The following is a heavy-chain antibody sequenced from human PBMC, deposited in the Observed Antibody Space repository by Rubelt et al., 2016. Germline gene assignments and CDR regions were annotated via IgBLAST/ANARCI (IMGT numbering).Heavy chain of an antibody. Sequence: QVQLVQSGAEVKKPGASVKVSCKASGYTFTGYYMHWVRQAPGQGLEWVGRINPNSGGTNYAQSFQGRGTMTRDTSITPAYMGLSRLRSDDTAVLYCAGGVGTAFDPWGQGTLVTVSS. CDR1: GYTFTGYY. J-gene: IGHJ5*02. V-gene: IGHV1-2*06. CDR3: AGGVGTAFDP. CDR2: INPNSGGT. D-gene: IGHD1-1*01.